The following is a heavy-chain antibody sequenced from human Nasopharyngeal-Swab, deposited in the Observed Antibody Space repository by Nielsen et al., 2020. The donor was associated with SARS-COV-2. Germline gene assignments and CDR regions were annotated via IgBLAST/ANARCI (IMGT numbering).Heavy chain of an antibody. D-gene: IGHD6-13*01. V-gene: IGHV1-2*04. CDR3: ARDLGGSSWLGYYFDY. CDR2: INPNSGGT. CDR1: GYTLTELS. J-gene: IGHJ4*02. Sequence: ASVKVSCKVSGYTLTELSMHWVRQAPGQGLEWMGWINPNSGGTTYAQKFQGWVTMTRDTSISTAYMELSRLRSDDTAVYYCARDLGGSSWLGYYFDYWGQGTLVTVSS.